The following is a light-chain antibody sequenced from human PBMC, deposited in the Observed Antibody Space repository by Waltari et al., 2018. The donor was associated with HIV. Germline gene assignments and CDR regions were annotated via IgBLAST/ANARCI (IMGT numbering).Light chain of an antibody. CDR2: DGR. CDR3: EVWISSNGQNNWV. J-gene: IGLJ3*02. V-gene: IGLV3-21*02. CDR1: NIGSKS. Sequence: SYVLTQPPSVSVAPGQTARLTCGGDNIGSKSVHWYKQMPGQAPVLVVYDGRDRPSWLLEGISGSNVGNTSTLTSCSVAAGEEEDEYGEVWISSNGQNNWVFGEGTKLTVL.